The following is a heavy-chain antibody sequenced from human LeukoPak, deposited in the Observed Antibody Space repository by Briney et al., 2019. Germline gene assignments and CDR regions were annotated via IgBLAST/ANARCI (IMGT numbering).Heavy chain of an antibody. CDR1: GFTFRSHA. D-gene: IGHD5/OR15-5a*01. J-gene: IGHJ4*02. Sequence: GGSLRLPCAASGFTFRSHAMHWVRQAPGKGLEWVSGISAGATTTYYADSVKGHFTISRDNSKNTLYLQMNSLRVDDTAMYYCAKGPTVSTFGYWGRGTLVTVSS. V-gene: IGHV3-23*01. CDR3: AKGPTVSTFGY. CDR2: ISAGATTT.